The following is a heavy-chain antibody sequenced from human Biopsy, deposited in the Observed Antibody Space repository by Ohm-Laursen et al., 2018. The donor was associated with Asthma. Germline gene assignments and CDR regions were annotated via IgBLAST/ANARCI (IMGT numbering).Heavy chain of an antibody. CDR2: IHYSGST. Sequence: SDTLSLTWTVSGVSIRSYYWTWIRQPPGKGLEWIGNIHYSGSTYSNPSLKSRVTISVDTSKKQISLRLSSVIAADTAVYYCAGFCSGGNCHDHWGQGTLVTVSS. D-gene: IGHD2-15*01. CDR1: GVSIRSYY. J-gene: IGHJ4*02. V-gene: IGHV4-59*07. CDR3: AGFCSGGNCHDH.